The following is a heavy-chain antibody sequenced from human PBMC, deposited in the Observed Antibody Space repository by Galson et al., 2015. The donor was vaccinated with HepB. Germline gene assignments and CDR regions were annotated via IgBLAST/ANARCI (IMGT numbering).Heavy chain of an antibody. CDR3: AKSSVGYGWEVPSGP. CDR2: ISGSGGST. D-gene: IGHD1-26*01. V-gene: IGHV3-23*01. Sequence: SLRLSRAASGFTFSTYAMSWVRQPPGKGLEWVSAISGSGGSTYYADSVKGRFTISRDNSKNTLSLQLSSLRAEDTAVYYCAKSSVGYGWEVPSGPWGQGTLVTVSS. CDR1: GFTFSTYA. J-gene: IGHJ5*02.